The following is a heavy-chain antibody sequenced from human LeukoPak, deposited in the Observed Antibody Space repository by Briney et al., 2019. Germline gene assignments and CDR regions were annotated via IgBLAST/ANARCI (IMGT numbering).Heavy chain of an antibody. D-gene: IGHD3-3*01. Sequence: GGSLRLSCAASGFTFSSYSMTWVRQAPGKGLEWVSSISSSSSYIYYADSVKGRFTISRDNAKNSLYLQMNSLRAEDTAVYYCARELRSYYDFWSGDYGMDVWGQGTTVTVSS. CDR2: ISSSSSYI. CDR3: ARELRSYYDFWSGDYGMDV. J-gene: IGHJ6*02. V-gene: IGHV3-21*01. CDR1: GFTFSSYS.